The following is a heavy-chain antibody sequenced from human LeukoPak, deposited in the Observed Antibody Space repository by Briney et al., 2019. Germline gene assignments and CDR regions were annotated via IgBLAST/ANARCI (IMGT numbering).Heavy chain of an antibody. CDR3: AKSSASGGSYGLDY. V-gene: IGHV3-30*18. CDR1: GFTFSSYG. J-gene: IGHJ4*02. Sequence: PGGSLRLSCAASGFTFSSYGMHWVRQAPGKGLEWVAVISYDGSNKYYADSVKGRFTISRANSKNTLYLQINSLRAEDTAVYYCAKSSASGGSYGLDYWGQGTLVTVSS. CDR2: ISYDGSNK. D-gene: IGHD2-15*01.